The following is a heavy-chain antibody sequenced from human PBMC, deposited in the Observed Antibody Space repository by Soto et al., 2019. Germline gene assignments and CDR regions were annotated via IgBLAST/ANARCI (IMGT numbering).Heavy chain of an antibody. CDR2: FDPEDGET. D-gene: IGHD1-1*01. Sequence: ASVKVSCKVSGYTLTELSMHWVRQAPGKGLEWMGGFDPEDGETIYAQKFQGRVTMTEDTSTDTAYMELSSLRSEDTAVYYCATTPGERGYYYYYGMDVWGQGTTVTVSS. CDR3: ATTPGERGYYYYYGMDV. CDR1: GYTLTELS. J-gene: IGHJ6*02. V-gene: IGHV1-24*01.